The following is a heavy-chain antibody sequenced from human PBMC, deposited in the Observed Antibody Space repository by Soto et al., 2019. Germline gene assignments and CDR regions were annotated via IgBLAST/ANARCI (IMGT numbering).Heavy chain of an antibody. J-gene: IGHJ4*02. Sequence: QVQLGQSGAEVKKPGASVKVSCKASGYTCTSYGISWVRQAPGQGLEWMGGISAYNGNTNYAQKLQGRVTMTTDTSTSTAYMELRSLRSDATAVYYCARAPYMAARRSAAYWGQGTLVTFSA. V-gene: IGHV1-18*01. CDR1: GYTCTSYG. CDR2: ISAYNGNT. D-gene: IGHD6-6*01. CDR3: ARAPYMAARRSAAY.